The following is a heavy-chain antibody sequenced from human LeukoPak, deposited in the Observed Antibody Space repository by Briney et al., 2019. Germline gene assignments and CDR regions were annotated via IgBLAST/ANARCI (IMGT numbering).Heavy chain of an antibody. CDR2: IKQDGSEK. D-gene: IGHD6-13*01. Sequence: GGSLRLSCAASGFTFSDYYMSWVRQAPGKGLEWVANIKQDGSEKYYVDSVKGRFTISRDNAKYSLYLQMNSLRAEDTAVYYCARDSPYSSSWDAFDIWGQGTMVTVSS. J-gene: IGHJ3*02. V-gene: IGHV3-7*01. CDR1: GFTFSDYY. CDR3: ARDSPYSSSWDAFDI.